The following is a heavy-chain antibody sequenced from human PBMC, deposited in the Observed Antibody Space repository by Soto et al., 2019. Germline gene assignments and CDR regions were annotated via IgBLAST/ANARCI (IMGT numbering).Heavy chain of an antibody. CDR1: GYAIGSVYY. V-gene: IGHV4-38-2*01. CDR3: ARPFYGDAAAYYYYMDV. Sequence: SETLALTCAVYGYAIGSVYYWGWIRQPPGKRLGVIGNIYHSGSTYYNPSLKSRVTISVDTSKNQFSLKLSSVTAADTAAYYCARPFYGDAAAYYYYMDVCG. J-gene: IGHJ6*03. CDR2: IYHSGST. D-gene: IGHD4-17*01.